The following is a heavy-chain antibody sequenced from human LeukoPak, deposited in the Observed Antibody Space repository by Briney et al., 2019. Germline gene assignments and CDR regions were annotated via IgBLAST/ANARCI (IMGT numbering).Heavy chain of an antibody. V-gene: IGHV4-59*01. Sequence: PSETLSLTCTVSGGSISSFYWSWIRQPPGKGLEWIGDIYYSGSTNYNPSLKSRVTISVDTSKNQFSLKLSSVTAADTAVYYCARTGGNFFTTNYYYGVDVWGQGTTVTVSS. CDR1: GGSISSFY. D-gene: IGHD4-23*01. CDR2: IYYSGST. CDR3: ARTGGNFFTTNYYYGVDV. J-gene: IGHJ6*02.